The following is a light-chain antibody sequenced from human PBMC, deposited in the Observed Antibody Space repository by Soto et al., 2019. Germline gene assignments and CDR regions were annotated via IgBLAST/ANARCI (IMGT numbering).Light chain of an antibody. CDR1: SGHSSYI. V-gene: IGLV4-60*03. CDR3: ETWDSNTHWV. J-gene: IGLJ3*02. CDR2: LEGSGSY. Sequence: QLVLTQSSSASASLGSSVKLICTLSSGHSSYIIAWHQQQPGKAPRYLMKLEGSGSYNKGSGVPDRFSGSSSGADRYLTISNLQSEDEADYYCETWDSNTHWVFGGGTKVTVL.